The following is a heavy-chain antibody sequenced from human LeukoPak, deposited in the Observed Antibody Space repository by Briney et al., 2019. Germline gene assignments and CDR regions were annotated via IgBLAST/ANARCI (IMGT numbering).Heavy chain of an antibody. Sequence: PGGSLRLSCAASGFTFSSYWMHWVRQAPGKGLVWVSRINSDGSSTSYADSVKGRFTISRDNAKNTLYLQMNSLRAEDTAVYYCARGKYYDILTGLYYFDYWGQGTLVTVSS. CDR2: INSDGSST. CDR1: GFTFSSYW. D-gene: IGHD3-9*01. J-gene: IGHJ4*02. CDR3: ARGKYYDILTGLYYFDY. V-gene: IGHV3-74*01.